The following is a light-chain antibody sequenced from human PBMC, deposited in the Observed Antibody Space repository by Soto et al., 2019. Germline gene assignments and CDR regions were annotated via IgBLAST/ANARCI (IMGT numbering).Light chain of an antibody. CDR3: SSYAGSNIVV. CDR1: SSDVGGYNF. Sequence: QSVLTQPPSASGSPGQSVTISCTGTSSDVGGYNFVSWYQQHPGKAPKLMIYEVSERPSGVPDRFSGSKSGHTASLTVSGLHAEDEADYYCSSYAGSNIVVFGGGTKVTVL. J-gene: IGLJ2*01. CDR2: EVS. V-gene: IGLV2-8*01.